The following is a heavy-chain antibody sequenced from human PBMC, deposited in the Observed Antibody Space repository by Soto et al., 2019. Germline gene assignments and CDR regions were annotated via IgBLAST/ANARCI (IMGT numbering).Heavy chain of an antibody. V-gene: IGHV1-69*13. CDR2: IIPIFGTA. Sequence: ASVKVSCKASGGTFGSYAISWVRQAPGQGLEWMGGIIPIFGTANYAQKFQGRVTITADESTSTAYMELSSLRSEDTAVYYCASLGTGTTYYYYGMDVWGQGTTVTVSS. CDR3: ASLGTGTTYYYYGMDV. D-gene: IGHD1-7*01. J-gene: IGHJ6*02. CDR1: GGTFGSYA.